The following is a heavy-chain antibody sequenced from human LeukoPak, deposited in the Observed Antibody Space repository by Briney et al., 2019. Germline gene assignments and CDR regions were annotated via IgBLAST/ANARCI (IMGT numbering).Heavy chain of an antibody. CDR3: ARHPIAAAANWFDP. V-gene: IGHV4-59*08. Sequence: SETLSLTCTVSSGSISSYYWSWIRQPPGKGLEWIGYIYYSGSTNYNPSLKSRVTISVDTSKNQFSLKLSSVTAADTAVYYCARHPIAAAANWFDPWGQGTLVTVSS. CDR2: IYYSGST. CDR1: SGSISSYY. D-gene: IGHD6-13*01. J-gene: IGHJ5*02.